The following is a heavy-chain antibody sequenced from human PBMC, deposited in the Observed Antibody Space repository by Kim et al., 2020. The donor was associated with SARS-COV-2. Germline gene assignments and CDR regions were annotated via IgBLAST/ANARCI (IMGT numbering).Heavy chain of an antibody. CDR3: ARQKHTYYYYMDV. CDR1: GFTFSSYS. J-gene: IGHJ6*03. Sequence: GGSLRLSCAASGFTFSSYSMNWVRQAPGKGLEWVSSISSSSSYIYYADSVKGRFTISRDNAKNSLYLQMNSLRAEDTAVYYCARQKHTYYYYMDVWGKGTTVTVSS. CDR2: ISSSSSYI. V-gene: IGHV3-21*01.